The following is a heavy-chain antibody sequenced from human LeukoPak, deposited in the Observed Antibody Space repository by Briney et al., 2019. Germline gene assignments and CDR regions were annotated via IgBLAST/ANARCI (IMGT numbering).Heavy chain of an antibody. V-gene: IGHV5-51*01. CDR2: IYPGDSDT. D-gene: IGHD6-19*01. CDR3: ARPGSGYSSGWAFDY. J-gene: IGHJ4*02. CDR1: GYRFTSYW. Sequence: GESLKISCKGSGYRFTSYWIGWVRQMPGKGLEWMGIIYPGDSDTRYSPSFQGQVTISADKSISTAYLQWSSLKASDTAMYYCARPGSGYSSGWAFDYWGQGTLVTVSS.